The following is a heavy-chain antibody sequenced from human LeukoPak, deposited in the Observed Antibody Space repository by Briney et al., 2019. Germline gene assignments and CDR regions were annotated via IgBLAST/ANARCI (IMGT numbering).Heavy chain of an antibody. V-gene: IGHV1-69*04. D-gene: IGHD3-10*01. CDR1: GGTFSSYA. CDR2: IIPILGIA. J-gene: IGHJ4*02. CDR3: ASGEFRPVYFDY. Sequence: ASVKVSCRASGGTFSSYAISWVRQAPGQGLEWMGRIIPILGIANYAQKFQGRVTITADKSTSTAYMELSSLRSEDTAVYYCASGEFRPVYFDYWGQGTLVTVSS.